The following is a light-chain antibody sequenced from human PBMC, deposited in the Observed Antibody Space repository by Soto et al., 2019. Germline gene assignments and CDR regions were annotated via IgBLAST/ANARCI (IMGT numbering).Light chain of an antibody. J-gene: IGKJ1*01. CDR2: DAS. CDR1: QSISSW. CDR3: QQYNSYSWT. Sequence: DSQMTQSPSTLSASVGDRVTITCRALQSISSWLAWYQQKPGKAPKLLIYDASSLESGVPSRFSGSGSGTEFTLTISSLQPDDFATYYCQQYNSYSWTFGQGTKVEIK. V-gene: IGKV1-5*01.